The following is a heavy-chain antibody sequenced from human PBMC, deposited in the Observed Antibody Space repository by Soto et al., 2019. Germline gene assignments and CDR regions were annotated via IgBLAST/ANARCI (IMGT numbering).Heavy chain of an antibody. CDR1: GFTFSSYA. V-gene: IGHV3-23*01. CDR3: AKDLWKYYYGSGSSFYGMDV. J-gene: IGHJ6*02. CDR2: ISGSGGST. Sequence: LRLSCAASGFTFSSYAMSWVRQAPGKGLEWVSAISGSGGSTYYADSVKGRFTISRDNSKNTLHLQMNSLRAEDTAVYYCAKDLWKYYYGSGSSFYGMDVWGQGTTVTVSS. D-gene: IGHD3-10*01.